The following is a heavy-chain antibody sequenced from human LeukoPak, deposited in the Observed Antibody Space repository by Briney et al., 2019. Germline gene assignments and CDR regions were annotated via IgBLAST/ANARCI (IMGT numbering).Heavy chain of an antibody. Sequence: ASVKVSCKASGYTFTSYAMHWVRQAPGQRLEWMGWINAGNGNTKYSQKLQGRVTMTTDTSTSTAYMELRSLRSDDTAVYYCAIPYDSSGYYDYWGQGTLVTVSS. CDR1: GYTFTSYA. CDR2: INAGNGNT. V-gene: IGHV1-3*01. D-gene: IGHD3-22*01. J-gene: IGHJ4*02. CDR3: AIPYDSSGYYDY.